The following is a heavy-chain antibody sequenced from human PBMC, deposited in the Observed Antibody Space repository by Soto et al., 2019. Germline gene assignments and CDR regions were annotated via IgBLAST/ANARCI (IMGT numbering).Heavy chain of an antibody. CDR1: GFPFSSYG. Sequence: QRHLVESGGGVVQPGRSLRLSCAASGFPFSSYGMHWIRQAPGKGLEWVAVISHDGAFKDYADSVKGRFTISRDNSENTLFLEMNSLGPSDTAVYYCAKDYGPKAPYPYSNTHTDFWGQGTRVTVSS. J-gene: IGHJ4*02. V-gene: IGHV3-30*18. D-gene: IGHD6-13*01. CDR2: ISHDGAFK. CDR3: AKDYGPKAPYPYSNTHTDF.